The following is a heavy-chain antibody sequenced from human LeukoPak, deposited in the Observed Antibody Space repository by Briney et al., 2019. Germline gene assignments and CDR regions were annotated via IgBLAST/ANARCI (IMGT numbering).Heavy chain of an antibody. CDR2: IYSSGST. J-gene: IGHJ4*02. D-gene: IGHD5-18*01. CDR1: GGSISSYY. CDR3: ARGGYSYGHYPFDY. V-gene: IGHV4-59*01. Sequence: SETLSLTCTVSGGSISSYYWSWIRQPPGKGLEWIGYIYSSGSTNYNPSLKSRVTISVDTSKNQFSLKLSSVTAADTAVYYCARGGYSYGHYPFDYWGQGTLVTVSS.